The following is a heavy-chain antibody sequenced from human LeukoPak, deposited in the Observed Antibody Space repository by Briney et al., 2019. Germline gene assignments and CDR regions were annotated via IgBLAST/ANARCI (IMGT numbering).Heavy chain of an antibody. CDR2: IYSGGST. V-gene: IGHV3-53*01. J-gene: IGHJ6*02. CDR3: AKDRSGGGDYYFGMDV. CDR1: GLNVRNNY. Sequence: GGSLRLSCAASGLNVRNNYMSWVRQAPGKGLEWVSVIYSGGSTYYADSVKGRFTISRDNSQNTLYLQMNSLRAEDTAVYYCAKDRSGGGDYYFGMDVWGPGTTVTVSS. D-gene: IGHD6-19*01.